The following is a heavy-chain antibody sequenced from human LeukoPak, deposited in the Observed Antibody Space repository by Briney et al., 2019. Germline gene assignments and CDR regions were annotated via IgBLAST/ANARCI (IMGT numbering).Heavy chain of an antibody. CDR2: IYPGDSDT. CDR1: GYSFTSYW. V-gene: IGHV5-51*01. CDR3: ARGRRYCSGGSCYADAFDI. J-gene: IGHJ3*02. Sequence: GESLQISCKGSGYSFTSYWIGWVRQVPGKGLEWMGIIYPGDSDTRYSPSFQGQVTISADKSISTAYLQWSSLKASDTAMYYCARGRRYCSGGSCYADAFDIWGRGTMVTVSS. D-gene: IGHD2-15*01.